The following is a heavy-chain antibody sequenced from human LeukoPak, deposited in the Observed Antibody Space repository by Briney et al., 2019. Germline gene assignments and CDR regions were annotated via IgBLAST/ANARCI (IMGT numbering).Heavy chain of an antibody. CDR1: GFTFSSYA. CDR3: AKDISQGYTYGFIEQDF. V-gene: IGHV3-23*01. CDR2: ISGSGDST. J-gene: IGHJ4*02. Sequence: GGSLRLSCAASGFTFSSYAMSWVRQAPGKGLEWVSGISGSGDSTYYADSVKGRFTISRDNSKNTLYLQMNSLRAEDTAVYYCAKDISQGYTYGFIEQDFWGQGTPVTVSS. D-gene: IGHD5-18*01.